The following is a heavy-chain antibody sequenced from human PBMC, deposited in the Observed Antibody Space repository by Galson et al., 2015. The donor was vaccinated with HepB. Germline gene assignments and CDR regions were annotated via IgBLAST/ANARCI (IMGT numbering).Heavy chain of an antibody. CDR2: ISGSGGST. Sequence: SLRLSCAASGFTFSSYAMSWVRQAPGKGLEWVSAISGSGGSTYYADSVKGRFTISRDNSKNTLYLQMNSLRAEDTAVYYCAKGLAAAGAKGTFDYWCQGTLVTVSS. D-gene: IGHD6-13*01. CDR1: GFTFSSYA. J-gene: IGHJ4*02. CDR3: AKGLAAAGAKGTFDY. V-gene: IGHV3-23*01.